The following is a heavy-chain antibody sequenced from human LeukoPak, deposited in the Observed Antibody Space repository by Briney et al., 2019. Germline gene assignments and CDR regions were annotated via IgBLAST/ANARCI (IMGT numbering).Heavy chain of an antibody. V-gene: IGHV3-7*01. J-gene: IGHJ4*02. D-gene: IGHD3-9*01. CDR1: GFTFSSYW. CDR3: ARDQSYDILTGYYYFDY. CDR2: TKQDGSEK. Sequence: GGSLRLSCAASGFTFSSYWMSWVRQAPGKGLEWVANTKQDGSEKYYVDSVKGRFTISRDNAKNSLYLQMNSLRAEDTAVYYCARDQSYDILTGYYYFDYWGQGTLVTVSS.